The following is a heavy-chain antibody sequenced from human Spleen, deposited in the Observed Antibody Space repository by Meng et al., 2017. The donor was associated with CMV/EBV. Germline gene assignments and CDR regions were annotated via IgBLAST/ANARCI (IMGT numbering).Heavy chain of an antibody. CDR2: ISWNSGSI. CDR3: AKASCSSTSCYTIFTLDYYYGMDV. D-gene: IGHD2-2*02. J-gene: IGHJ6*02. CDR1: GFIFDDYA. V-gene: IGHV3-9*01. Sequence: SLKISCAASGFIFDDYAMHWVRQAPGKGLEWVSGISWNSGSIGYADSVKGRFTISRDNAKNSLYLQMNSLRAEDTALYYCAKASCSSTSCYTIFTLDYYYGMDVWGQGTTVTVS.